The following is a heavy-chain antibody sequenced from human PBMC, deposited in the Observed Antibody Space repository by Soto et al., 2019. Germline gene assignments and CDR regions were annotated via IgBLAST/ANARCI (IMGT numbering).Heavy chain of an antibody. Sequence: SETLSLTCGVSGYSISSGYYWGWIRQPPGKGLEWIGSIYHSGNIYYNPSLKRRVTISVDTAKNQFSLKLSSVTAADTAVYYCARATYYYDSSGYSEEGWFDPWSQGTLVTVSS. J-gene: IGHJ5*02. CDR3: ARATYYYDSSGYSEEGWFDP. V-gene: IGHV4-38-2*01. D-gene: IGHD3-22*01. CDR2: IYHSGNI. CDR1: GYSISSGYY.